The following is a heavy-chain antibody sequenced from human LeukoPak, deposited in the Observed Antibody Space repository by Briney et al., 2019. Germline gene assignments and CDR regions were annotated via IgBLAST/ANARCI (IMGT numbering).Heavy chain of an antibody. V-gene: IGHV3-23*01. Sequence: PGGSLRLSCAASGFTFSSYAMSWVRQAPGKGLEWVLGISGSGGSTYYADSVKGRFTISRDNSKNMLYLQMNSLRAEDTAVYYCAKRFGTSRPYYFDYWGQGTLVTVSS. J-gene: IGHJ4*02. D-gene: IGHD2-2*01. CDR3: AKRFGTSRPYYFDY. CDR2: ISGSGGST. CDR1: GFTFSSYA.